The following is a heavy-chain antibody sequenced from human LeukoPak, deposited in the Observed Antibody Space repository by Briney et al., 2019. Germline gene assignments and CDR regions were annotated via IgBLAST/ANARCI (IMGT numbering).Heavy chain of an antibody. J-gene: IGHJ6*02. CDR2: IWYDGSNK. D-gene: IGHD2-2*01. Sequence: TGGSLRLSCAASGFTFSSYGMHWVRQAPGKGLEWVAVIWYDGSNKYYADSVKGRFTISRDNSKNTLYLQMNSLRAEDTAVYYCARVGCSSTSCYPVYHYYGMDVWGQGTTVTVSS. V-gene: IGHV3-33*01. CDR1: GFTFSSYG. CDR3: ARVGCSSTSCYPVYHYYGMDV.